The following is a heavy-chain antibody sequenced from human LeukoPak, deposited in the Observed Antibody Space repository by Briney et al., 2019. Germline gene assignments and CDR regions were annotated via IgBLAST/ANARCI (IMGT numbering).Heavy chain of an antibody. CDR3: ARGGPRGGYYDSSGYYYNY. Sequence: PSETLSLTCTVSGGSIRSSYYYWGWIRQPPGKGLEWIGEINHSGSTNYNPSLKSRVTISVDTSKNQFSLKLSSVTAADTAVYYCARGGPRGGYYDSSGYYYNYWGQGTLVTVSS. CDR1: GGSIRSSYYY. D-gene: IGHD3-22*01. J-gene: IGHJ4*02. CDR2: INHSGST. V-gene: IGHV4-39*07.